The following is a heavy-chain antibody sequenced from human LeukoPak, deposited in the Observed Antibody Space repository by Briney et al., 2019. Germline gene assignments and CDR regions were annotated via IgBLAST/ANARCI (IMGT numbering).Heavy chain of an antibody. CDR1: VCSMSNYH. D-gene: IGHD3-22*01. V-gene: IGHV4-4*07. J-gene: IGHJ4*02. CDR2: IYTNGYT. CDR3: ARDHVVVGSTTSFFDY. Sequence: SETLSLSRTFSVCSMSNYHWTWLRQPPGGGLEWIGRIYTNGYTNYSPSLRSRVTMSVDTSKNQFSLKVRFVTAADTAVYFCARDHVVVGSTTSFFDYWGQGILVTVSS.